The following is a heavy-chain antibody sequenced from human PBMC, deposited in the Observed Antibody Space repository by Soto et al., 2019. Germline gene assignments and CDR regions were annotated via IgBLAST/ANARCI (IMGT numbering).Heavy chain of an antibody. J-gene: IGHJ3*02. CDR3: VRDADILTGSDAFDI. CDR2: ISSGSSYT. CDR1: GFTFSDYY. Sequence: QVQLVESGGGLVKPGGSLRLSCAASGFTFSDYYMTWIRQAPGKGLEWVSYISSGSSYTNYADSVKGRFTISRDNAKNSLYLQMNSLRAEDTAVYYCVRDADILTGSDAFDIWGQGTMVTVSS. V-gene: IGHV3-11*05. D-gene: IGHD3-9*01.